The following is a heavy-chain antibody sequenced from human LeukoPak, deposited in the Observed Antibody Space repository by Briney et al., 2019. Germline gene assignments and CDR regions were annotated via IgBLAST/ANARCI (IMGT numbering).Heavy chain of an antibody. CDR3: AKVTDPRYNWFDP. Sequence: SETLSLTCTVSGGSISSYYWTWIRQPAGKGPEWIGRIHASGSTNYNPSLKSRVNMSVDTSKNQFSLKLNSVTAADTAVYYCAKVTDPRYNWFDPWGQGTLVTVSS. V-gene: IGHV4-4*07. CDR2: IHASGST. D-gene: IGHD2-21*02. CDR1: GGSISSYY. J-gene: IGHJ5*02.